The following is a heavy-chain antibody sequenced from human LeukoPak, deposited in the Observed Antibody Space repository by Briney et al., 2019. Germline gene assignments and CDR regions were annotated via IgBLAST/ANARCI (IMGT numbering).Heavy chain of an antibody. Sequence: ASVKVSRKASGYTFTSYSTGWLRQAPGQGLEWMGWISAYNGNTNYAQKLEGRVNMTTDTSTSTAYMELRSLRSDDTAVYYCARNGVVVITTAWFDPWGQGTRVTVPS. CDR1: GYTFTSYS. CDR3: ARNGVVVITTAWFDP. V-gene: IGHV1-18*01. D-gene: IGHD3-22*01. J-gene: IGHJ5*02. CDR2: ISAYNGNT.